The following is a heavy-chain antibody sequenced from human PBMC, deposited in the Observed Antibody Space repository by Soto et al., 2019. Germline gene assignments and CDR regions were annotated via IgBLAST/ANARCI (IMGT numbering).Heavy chain of an antibody. V-gene: IGHV1-18*01. D-gene: IGHD5-12*01. CDR1: GYTFTRSG. CDR3: AREGVAPYYYYGMDV. CDR2: ISSYNGDT. J-gene: IGHJ6*02. Sequence: ASVKVSCKASGYTFTRSGISWVRQAPGQGPEWMGWISSYNGDTNYAQTFQGRVTMTTDTSTCTAYMELRSLRSDDTAVYYCAREGVAPYYYYGMDVWGQGTPVTVSS.